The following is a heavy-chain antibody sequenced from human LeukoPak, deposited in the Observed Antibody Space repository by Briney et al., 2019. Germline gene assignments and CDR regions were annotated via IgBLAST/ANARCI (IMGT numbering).Heavy chain of an antibody. J-gene: IGHJ2*01. CDR3: ARLADLTTVTTSHWYFDL. CDR2: IYYSGST. Sequence: SETLSLTCTVSGGPISSGGYYWSWIRQHPGKGLEWIGYIYYSGSTYYNPSLKSRVTISVDTSKNQFSLKLSSVTAADTAVYYCARLADLTTVTTSHWYFDLWGRGTLATVSS. D-gene: IGHD4-17*01. V-gene: IGHV4-31*03. CDR1: GGPISSGGYY.